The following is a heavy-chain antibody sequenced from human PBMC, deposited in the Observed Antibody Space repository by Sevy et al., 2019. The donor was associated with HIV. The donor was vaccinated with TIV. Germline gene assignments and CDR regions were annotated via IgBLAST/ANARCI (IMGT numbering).Heavy chain of an antibody. D-gene: IGHD5-18*01. Sequence: GGSLRLSCAASGFTFSNAWMNWVRQAPGKGLEGVSVIYSDETTYHADSVKDRFTISRDNSKNMLYLQMSSLRAEDTAIYYCARGKSGYGYALNYWGQGTLVTVSS. CDR3: ARGKSGYGYALNY. V-gene: IGHV3-66*01. CDR1: GFTFSNAW. CDR2: IYSDETT. J-gene: IGHJ4*02.